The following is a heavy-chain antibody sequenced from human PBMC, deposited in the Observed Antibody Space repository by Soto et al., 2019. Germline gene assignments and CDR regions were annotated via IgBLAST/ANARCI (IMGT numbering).Heavy chain of an antibody. CDR1: GFDFTNSW. J-gene: IGHJ4*02. D-gene: IGHD5-18*01. Sequence: EVQLVESGGGLVQPGGSLRLSCAASGFDFTNSWMHWVRQAPGKGLVWVSHVNSDGSITTYADSVKGRFTISRDNAKNTVYLQMNSLRVEDTAVYYCTRDQRYSSAGWGQGNLVTVSS. CDR2: VNSDGSIT. V-gene: IGHV3-74*01. CDR3: TRDQRYSSAG.